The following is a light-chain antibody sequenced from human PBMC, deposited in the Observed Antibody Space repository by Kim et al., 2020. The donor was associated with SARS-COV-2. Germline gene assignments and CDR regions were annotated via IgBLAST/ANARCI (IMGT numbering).Light chain of an antibody. CDR2: GAS. V-gene: IGKV3-15*01. CDR3: QQYNNWLWT. Sequence: VSQGERATLSCRASQSVSSNLAWYQQKPGQAPRLLIYGASTRATGIPARFSGSGSGTEFTLTISSLQSEDFAVYYCQQYNNWLWTFGQGTKVDIK. J-gene: IGKJ1*01. CDR1: QSVSSN.